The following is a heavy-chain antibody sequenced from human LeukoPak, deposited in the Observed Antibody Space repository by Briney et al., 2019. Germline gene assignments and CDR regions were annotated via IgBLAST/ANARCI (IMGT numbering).Heavy chain of an antibody. V-gene: IGHV3-66*02. D-gene: IGHD3-10*01. CDR2: IYSGGST. CDR1: GFTFSAYE. Sequence: GGSLRLSCAASGFTFSAYEMNWVRQAPGKGLEWVSVIYSGGSTYYADSVKGRFTISRDNSKNTLYLQMNSLRAEDTAVYYCARVFARGSGSYYNIHYYFYMDVWGKGTTVTVSS. J-gene: IGHJ6*03. CDR3: ARVFARGSGSYYNIHYYFYMDV.